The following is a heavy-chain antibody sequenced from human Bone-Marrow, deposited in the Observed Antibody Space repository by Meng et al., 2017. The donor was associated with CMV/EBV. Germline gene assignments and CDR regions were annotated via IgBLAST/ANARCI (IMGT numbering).Heavy chain of an antibody. D-gene: IGHD3-10*01. J-gene: IGHJ6*02. Sequence: WVRQAPGKGLEWIGYIYYSGSTYYNPSLKSRVTISVDTSKNQFSLKLSSVTAADTAVYYCARDHAAYYGSGSYGMDVWGQGTTVTVSS. V-gene: IGHV4-31*02. CDR2: IYYSGST. CDR3: ARDHAAYYGSGSYGMDV.